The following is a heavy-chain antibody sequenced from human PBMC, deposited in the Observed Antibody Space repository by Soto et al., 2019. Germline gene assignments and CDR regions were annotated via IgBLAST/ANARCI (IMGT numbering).Heavy chain of an antibody. CDR3: ARNLELLLAWFDP. J-gene: IGHJ5*02. CDR2: INSDGSST. D-gene: IGHD1-7*01. V-gene: IGHV3-74*01. Sequence: GGSLRLSCAASGFTFGSYWMHWVRQAPGKGLVWVSRINSDGSSTSCADSVKGRFTISRDNAKNTLYLQMNSLRAEDTAVYYCARNLELLLAWFDPWGQGTLVTVSS. CDR1: GFTFGSYW.